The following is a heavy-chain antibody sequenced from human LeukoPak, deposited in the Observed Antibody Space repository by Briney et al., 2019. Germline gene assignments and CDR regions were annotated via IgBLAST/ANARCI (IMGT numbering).Heavy chain of an antibody. CDR1: GVAIGLYH. D-gene: IGHD3-10*01. CDR2: VYYNGST. J-gene: IGHJ5*02. CDR3: ARDRAAGSDWLDP. V-gene: IGHV4-59*01. Sequence: SETLSLTCTVSGVAIGLYHWTWIRQPPGKGLEWIGYVYYNGSTKHNPSLKSRVTISINTSKKQLSLMLRSLTAADSAVYYCARDRAAGSDWLDPWGQGTLVTVSS.